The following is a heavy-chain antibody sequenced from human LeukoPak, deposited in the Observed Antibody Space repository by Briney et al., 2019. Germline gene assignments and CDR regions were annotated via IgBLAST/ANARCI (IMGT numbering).Heavy chain of an antibody. CDR2: IIPIFGTA. V-gene: IGHV1-69*05. J-gene: IGHJ4*02. Sequence: SVKVSCKASGGTFSSYAISWVRQAPGQGLEWMGGIIPIFGTANYAQKFQGRVTITTDQSTSTAYIELISLRSEDTAVYYCAREPSYYDSSGYYANHYYFDYWGQGALVTVSS. CDR1: GGTFSSYA. CDR3: AREPSYYDSSGYYANHYYFDY. D-gene: IGHD3-22*01.